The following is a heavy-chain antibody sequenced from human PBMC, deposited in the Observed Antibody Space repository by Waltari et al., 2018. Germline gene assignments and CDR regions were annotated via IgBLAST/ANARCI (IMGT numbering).Heavy chain of an antibody. CDR1: GGTFSSYA. J-gene: IGHJ6*02. D-gene: IGHD6-6*01. Sequence: QVQLVQSGAEVKKPGSSVKVSCKASGGTFSSYAISWVRQAPGQGLEWMGGIIPIFGTANYAQKFQGRVTITADESTSTAYMELSSLRSEDTAVYYCARDRIAARNYYYGMDVWGQGTTVTVSS. CDR3: ARDRIAARNYYYGMDV. V-gene: IGHV1-69*01. CDR2: IIPIFGTA.